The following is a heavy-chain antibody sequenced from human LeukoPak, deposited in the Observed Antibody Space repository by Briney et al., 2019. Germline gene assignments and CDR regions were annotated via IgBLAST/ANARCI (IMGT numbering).Heavy chain of an antibody. Sequence: PGGSLRLPCAASGFTFSSYWMHWVRQAPGKGLVWVSRINSDGSSTSYADSVKGRFTISRDNAKNTLYLQMNSLRAEDTAVCYCARVDGDSYYGMDVWGQGTTVTVSS. J-gene: IGHJ6*02. CDR1: GFTFSSYW. D-gene: IGHD2-21*01. CDR3: ARVDGDSYYGMDV. CDR2: INSDGSST. V-gene: IGHV3-74*01.